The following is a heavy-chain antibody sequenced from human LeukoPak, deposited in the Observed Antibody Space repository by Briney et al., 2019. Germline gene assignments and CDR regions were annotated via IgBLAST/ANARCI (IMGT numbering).Heavy chain of an antibody. CDR3: ARRVHDSSGCYLGR. J-gene: IGHJ4*02. V-gene: IGHV1-2*02. CDR2: INPNSGGT. Sequence: EASVKVSCKASGYTFTGYYMHWVRQAPGQGLERMGWINPNSGGTNYAQKFQGRVTMTRDTSISTAYMELSRLRSDDTAVYYCARRVHDSSGCYLGRWGQGTLVTVSS. CDR1: GYTFTGYY. D-gene: IGHD3-22*01.